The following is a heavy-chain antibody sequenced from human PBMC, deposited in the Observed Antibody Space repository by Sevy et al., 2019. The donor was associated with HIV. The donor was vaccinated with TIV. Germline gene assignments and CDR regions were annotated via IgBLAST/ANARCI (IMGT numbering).Heavy chain of an antibody. CDR3: ARGSITIFGVVTSDAFDX. Sequence: SETLSLTCTVSGGSISSYYWSWIRQPPGKGLEWIGYIYYSGSTNYNPSLKSRVTISVDTSKNQFSLKLSSVTAADTAVYYCARGSITIFGVVTSDAFDXWGQGTMVTVSS. V-gene: IGHV4-59*01. J-gene: IGHJ3*02. CDR2: IYYSGST. D-gene: IGHD3-3*01. CDR1: GGSISSYY.